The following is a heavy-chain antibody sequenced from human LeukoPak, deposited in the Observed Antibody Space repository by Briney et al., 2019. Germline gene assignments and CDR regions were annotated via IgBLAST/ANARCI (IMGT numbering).Heavy chain of an antibody. CDR3: ARPRFDYDFWSGYYALDY. V-gene: IGHV1-46*01. CDR2: INPSGGST. CDR1: GYTFTSYY. Sequence: ASVKVSCKASGYTFTSYYMHWVRQAPGQGLEWMGIINPSGGSTSYAQKLQGRVTMTTDTSTSTAYMELRSLRSDDTAVYYCARPRFDYDFWSGYYALDYWGQGTLVTVSS. D-gene: IGHD3-3*01. J-gene: IGHJ4*02.